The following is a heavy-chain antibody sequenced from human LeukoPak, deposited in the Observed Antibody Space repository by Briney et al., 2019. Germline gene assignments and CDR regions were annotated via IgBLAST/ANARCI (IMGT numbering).Heavy chain of an antibody. CDR3: ARDRVAVAGTRYMDV. J-gene: IGHJ6*03. CDR1: GYTFTGYY. Sequence: ASVKVSCKASGYTFTGYYMHWVRQAPGQGLEWMGWINPNSGGTNYAQKFQGRVTMTRDTSISTAYMELSRLRSDDTAVYYCARDRVAVAGTRYMDVWGKGTTVTISS. D-gene: IGHD6-19*01. CDR2: INPNSGGT. V-gene: IGHV1-2*02.